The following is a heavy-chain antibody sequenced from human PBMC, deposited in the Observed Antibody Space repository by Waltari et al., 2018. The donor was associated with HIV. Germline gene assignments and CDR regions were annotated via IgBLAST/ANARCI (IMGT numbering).Heavy chain of an antibody. CDR1: VGTFSSYA. CDR2: IIPILVKT. V-gene: IGHV1-69*04. J-gene: IGHJ3*02. D-gene: IGHD4-17*01. Sequence: QVQLVQSGSEVKKPGSSVKVSCKASVGTFSSYAITWVRQAPGQGPEWMGDIIPILVKTNRAQSLQGRVTLTADQSTSTAYMELSSLRSEDTAMYYCAREKSHDYGDYRSAFDIWGQGTMVTVSS. CDR3: AREKSHDYGDYRSAFDI.